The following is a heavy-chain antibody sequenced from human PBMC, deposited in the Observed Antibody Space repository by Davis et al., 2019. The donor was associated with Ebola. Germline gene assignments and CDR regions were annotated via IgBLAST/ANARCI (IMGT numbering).Heavy chain of an antibody. CDR2: IKRKIDGETT. CDR3: TTLSTVTTMYFDL. Sequence: GGSLRLSCAASGFSLSNAWMSWVRQAPGKGLEWVGRIKRKIDGETTDYAAPVKGRFTISRDDSKNTLYLQMNSLKIEDTAVYYCTTLSTVTTMYFDLWGRGTLVTVSS. J-gene: IGHJ2*01. CDR1: GFSLSNAW. V-gene: IGHV3-15*01. D-gene: IGHD4-17*01.